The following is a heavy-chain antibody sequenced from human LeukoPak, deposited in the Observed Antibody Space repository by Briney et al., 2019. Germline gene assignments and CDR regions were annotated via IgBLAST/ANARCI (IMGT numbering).Heavy chain of an antibody. CDR3: ARPPSSSGWSAFDY. CDR1: GFTFSSYW. CDR2: IKQDGGEK. Sequence: GGSLRLSCAASGFTFSSYWMSWVRQAPGKGLEWVANIKQDGGEKYYADSVKGRFTISRDNAKNSMYLQMNSLRDEDTAVYYCARPPSSSGWSAFDYWGQGTLVTVSS. D-gene: IGHD6-19*01. J-gene: IGHJ4*02. V-gene: IGHV3-7*01.